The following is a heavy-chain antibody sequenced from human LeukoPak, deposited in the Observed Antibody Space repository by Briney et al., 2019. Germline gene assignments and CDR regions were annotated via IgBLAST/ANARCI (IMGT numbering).Heavy chain of an antibody. CDR1: GFTFTSHS. CDR2: IRYDESDK. V-gene: IGHV3-30*02. D-gene: IGHD6-19*01. Sequence: GGSLRLSCVVSGFTFTSHSVNWVRQAPGKGLEWVAYIRYDESDKYYADSVKGRFTISRDNSKNTLYVQMHSLRAEDTAVYYCAKSIAVAGFAGGRTFDYWGQGILVTVSS. CDR3: AKSIAVAGFAGGRTFDY. J-gene: IGHJ4*02.